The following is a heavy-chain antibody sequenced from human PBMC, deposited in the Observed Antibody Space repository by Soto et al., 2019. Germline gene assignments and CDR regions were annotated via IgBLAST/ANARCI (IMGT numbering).Heavy chain of an antibody. Sequence: QVQLVQSGAEVKKPGASVKVSCKASGYTFTSYAMHWVRQAPGQRLEWMGWINAGNGNTKYSQKFQGRVTITRDTSASTDYMELSSLRYEDTAVYYCARELRAPYDFWSVKKGYYYYYMDVWGKGTTVTVSS. D-gene: IGHD3-3*01. CDR2: INAGNGNT. V-gene: IGHV1-3*01. J-gene: IGHJ6*03. CDR3: ARELRAPYDFWSVKKGYYYYYMDV. CDR1: GYTFTSYA.